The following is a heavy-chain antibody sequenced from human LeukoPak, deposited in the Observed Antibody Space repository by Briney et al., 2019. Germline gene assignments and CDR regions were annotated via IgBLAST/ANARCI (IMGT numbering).Heavy chain of an antibody. Sequence: SVTVSCKASGGTLSNYAISWVRQPAGRGREWMGVIIPMLGTANYAQKYQGSVTITADESTSTAYMELSSRRSEDTAVYYCGRGGSMVYWGEGALVTVAS. CDR1: GGTLSNYA. J-gene: IGHJ4*02. D-gene: IGHD2-2*01. CDR2: IIPMLGTA. CDR3: GRGGSMVY. V-gene: IGHV1-69*13.